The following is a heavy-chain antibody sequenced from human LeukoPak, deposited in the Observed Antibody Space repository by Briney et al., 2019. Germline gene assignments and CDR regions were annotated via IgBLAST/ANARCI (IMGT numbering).Heavy chain of an antibody. D-gene: IGHD6-19*01. CDR2: IDYSGST. CDR1: GGSISSSDYY. V-gene: IGHV4-39*07. J-gene: IGHJ4*02. Sequence: PSETLSLTCTVSGGSISSSDYYWGWIRQPPGQGLEWIGSIDYSGSTYSNPSLKSRVTVSVDTSKNQFSLKLSSVTAADTAVYYCARDPTRIAVVDWGQGTLVTVSS. CDR3: ARDPTRIAVVD.